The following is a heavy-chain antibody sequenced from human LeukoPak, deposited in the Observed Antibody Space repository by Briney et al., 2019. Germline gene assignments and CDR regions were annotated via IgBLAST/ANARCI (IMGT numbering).Heavy chain of an antibody. Sequence: ASVKVSCKASGYIFTGYYMHWVRQAPGQGLEWMGWINPNSGGTNYAQKFQGRVTMTRDTSISTAYMELSRLRSDDTAVYYCARANPYYYDSSGYGSFDIWGQGTMVTVSS. CDR3: ARANPYYYDSSGYGSFDI. V-gene: IGHV1-2*02. D-gene: IGHD3-22*01. CDR1: GYIFTGYY. CDR2: INPNSGGT. J-gene: IGHJ3*02.